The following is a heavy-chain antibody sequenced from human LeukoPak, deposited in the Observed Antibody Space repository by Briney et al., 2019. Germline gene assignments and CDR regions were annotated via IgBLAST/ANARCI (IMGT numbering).Heavy chain of an antibody. CDR1: GGSISSYY. V-gene: IGHV4-59*01. D-gene: IGHD5-18*01. Sequence: PSETLSLTCTVSGGSISSYYWSWIRQPPGKGREWIGYIYYSGSTNYNPSLKSRVTISVDTSKSQLSLELSSVTAADTAVYYCARVDTAMLHFDYWGQGTLVTVSS. J-gene: IGHJ4*02. CDR2: IYYSGST. CDR3: ARVDTAMLHFDY.